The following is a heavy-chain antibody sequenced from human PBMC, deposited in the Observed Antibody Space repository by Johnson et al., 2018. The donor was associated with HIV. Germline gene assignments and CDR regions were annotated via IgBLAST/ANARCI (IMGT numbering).Heavy chain of an antibody. V-gene: IGHV3-66*02. CDR3: AKTRMGGILDAFDL. D-gene: IGHD3-10*01. J-gene: IGHJ3*01. Sequence: EVQLVESGGGLVQPGRSLRLSCAASGLTVSGNYMSWGQAPGKGLEWVSVIYSGGSTYFADSVKGRFTISRDNSKNTLDLQMNSLTIEDTAVFYCAKTRMGGILDAFDLWGQGTMVIVS. CDR2: IYSGGST. CDR1: GLTVSGNY.